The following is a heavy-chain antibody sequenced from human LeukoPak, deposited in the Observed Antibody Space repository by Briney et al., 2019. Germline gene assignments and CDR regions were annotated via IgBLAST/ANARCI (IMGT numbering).Heavy chain of an antibody. J-gene: IGHJ4*02. CDR1: GGSMSSSSYY. CDR2: IYYSGST. D-gene: IGHD2-2*01. CDR3: PSPLGYCSSTNCYGDY. V-gene: IGHV4-39*01. Sequence: SETLSLTCTVSGGSMSSSSYYWGWIRQPPGKGLEWIGSIYYSGSTYYNPSLKSRVTISVDTSKSQFSLKLSSVTAANTAVYYCPSPLGYCSSTNCYGDYWGQGTLVTVPS.